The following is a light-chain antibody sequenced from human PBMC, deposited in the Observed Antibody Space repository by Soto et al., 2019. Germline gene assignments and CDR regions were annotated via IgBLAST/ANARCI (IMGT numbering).Light chain of an antibody. CDR3: CSYAGTYV. CDR2: DVS. V-gene: IGLV2-11*01. Sequence: LTQPRSVSGSPGQSVTISCTGTSSDVGGYNYVSWYQQHPGKAPKVIIYDVSKRPSGVPDRFSGSKSGNSASLTISGLQAEDEADYHCCSYAGTYVFGTGTKVTVL. J-gene: IGLJ1*01. CDR1: SSDVGGYNY.